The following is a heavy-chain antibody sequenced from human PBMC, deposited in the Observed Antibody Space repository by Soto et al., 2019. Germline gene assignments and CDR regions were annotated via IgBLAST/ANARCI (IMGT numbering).Heavy chain of an antibody. CDR1: GGSISSGVYY. D-gene: IGHD3-22*01. J-gene: IGHJ4*02. CDR2: IYYSGNT. V-gene: IGHV4-31*03. CDR3: ARATYYYDSSGYSDRVLDY. Sequence: SETLSLTCPVSGGSISSGVYYWSWIRQHPGKGLEWIGYIYYSGNTYYNPSLKSRVTISEDTSKNQFSLKLSSVTAADTAVYYCARATYYYDSSGYSDRVLDYWGQGTLVTVSS.